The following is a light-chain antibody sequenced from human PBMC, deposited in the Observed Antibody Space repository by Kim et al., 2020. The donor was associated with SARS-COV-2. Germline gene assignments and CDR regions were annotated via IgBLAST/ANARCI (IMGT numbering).Light chain of an antibody. CDR3: QKYNTAPWT. CDR1: QDIANS. CDR2: AAS. V-gene: IGKV1-27*01. Sequence: ASVGDRLTITCRASQDIANSLAWYQQKPGTVPKLLIYAASTLQSGVPSRFSGSGSGTEFTLTIGSLQTEDVATYYCQKYNTAPWTFGPGTKVDIK. J-gene: IGKJ1*01.